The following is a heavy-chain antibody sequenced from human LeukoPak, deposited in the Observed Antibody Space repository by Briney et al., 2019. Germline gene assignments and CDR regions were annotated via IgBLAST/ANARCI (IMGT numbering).Heavy chain of an antibody. V-gene: IGHV3-30*02. CDR1: GFTFSSYG. CDR2: IRYDGSNK. CDR3: ARDWGGGVAPYYFDY. J-gene: IGHJ4*02. D-gene: IGHD3-3*01. Sequence: GGSLRLSCAASGFTFSSYGMHWVRQAPGKGLEWVAFIRYDGSNKYYADSVKGRFTISRDNSKNTLYLQMNSLRAEDTAVYYCARDWGGGVAPYYFDYWGQGTLVTVSS.